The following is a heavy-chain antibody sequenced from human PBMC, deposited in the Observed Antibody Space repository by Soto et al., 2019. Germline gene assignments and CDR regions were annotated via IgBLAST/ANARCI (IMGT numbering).Heavy chain of an antibody. CDR3: ARDPGAATFDY. V-gene: IGHV1-18*04. J-gene: IGHJ4*01. CDR2: INPYNGNT. D-gene: IGHD1-26*01. Sequence: QVQLVQPGAEVKEPGASVKVSCKASGYSFSSYGVSWVRQAPGQGLEWIGWINPYNGNTLNAQNLQGRVTLTTDTSTSTAYIELRSLRSDDTAIYYCARDPGAATFDYWGQGTLVTVSS. CDR1: GYSFSSYG.